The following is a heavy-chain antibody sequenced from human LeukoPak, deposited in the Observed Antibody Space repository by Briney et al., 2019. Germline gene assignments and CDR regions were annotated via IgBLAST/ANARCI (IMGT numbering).Heavy chain of an antibody. V-gene: IGHV4-59*08. Sequence: SETLSLTCTVSGGSINNYYWTWIRQPPGKGLEWIGYIFYTGSTKYNPSLKSRVTISVDTSRNQFSLKLNSVTAADTAVYYCAKSNGYGLVDIWGQGTMVTVSS. J-gene: IGHJ3*02. CDR1: GGSINNYY. CDR2: IFYTGST. D-gene: IGHD3-10*01. CDR3: AKSNGYGLVDI.